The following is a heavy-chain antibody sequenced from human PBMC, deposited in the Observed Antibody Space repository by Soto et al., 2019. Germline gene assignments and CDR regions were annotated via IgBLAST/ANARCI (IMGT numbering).Heavy chain of an antibody. J-gene: IGHJ4*02. V-gene: IGHV3-9*01. CDR2: ISWNSGSI. D-gene: IGHD5-12*01. Sequence: GGSLRLSCAASGFTFDDYAMHWVRQAPGKGLEWVSGISWNSGSIGYADSVKGRFTISRDNAKNSLYLQMNSLRAEDTALYYCAKDMGDGYNYPYFDYWGQGTLVTVSS. CDR1: GFTFDDYA. CDR3: AKDMGDGYNYPYFDY.